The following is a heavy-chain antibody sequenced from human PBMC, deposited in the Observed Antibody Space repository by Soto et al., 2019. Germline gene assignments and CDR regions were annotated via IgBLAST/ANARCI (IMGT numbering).Heavy chain of an antibody. CDR1: GFTFSIYG. CDR2: ISYDGSNK. V-gene: IGHV3-30*18. D-gene: IGHD3-3*01. CDR3: AKDRRFFEWFFDY. J-gene: IGHJ4*02. Sequence: VRSMRLSCAASGFTFSIYGMHWVRQAPGKGLEWVAVISYDGSNKYYADSVKGRFTISRDNSKNTLYLQMNSLRAEDTAVYYCAKDRRFFEWFFDYWGQGTLVTVSS.